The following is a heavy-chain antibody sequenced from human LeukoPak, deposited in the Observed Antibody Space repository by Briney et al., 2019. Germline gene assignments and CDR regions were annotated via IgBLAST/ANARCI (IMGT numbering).Heavy chain of an antibody. CDR2: ISYDGSSK. CDR1: GFTFSSYA. V-gene: IGHV3-30-3*01. Sequence: GGSLRLSCVASGFTFSSYAMQWVRQAPGKGLEWVAVISYDGSSKYYADSVKGRFTIPRDNSKNTLYLQMNSLRAEDTTVYYCATQGSGLLRGPFDFWGQGTLVTVSS. D-gene: IGHD3-3*01. CDR3: ATQGSGLLRGPFDF. J-gene: IGHJ4*02.